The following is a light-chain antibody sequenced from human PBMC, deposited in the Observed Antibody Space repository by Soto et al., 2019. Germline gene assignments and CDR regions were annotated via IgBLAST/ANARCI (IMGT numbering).Light chain of an antibody. J-gene: IGKJ4*01. CDR2: DAS. CDR3: QQYGSSPLT. CDR1: QSVRSNY. V-gene: IGKV3-20*01. Sequence: EIVLTQSPDTLSLSPGERATLSCRASQSVRSNYLAWYQQKPGQAPRFLIYDASSRATGIPDMFSGSGCGTDFTLTISMLEPEDFAVYYWQQYGSSPLTFGGGTKVEIK.